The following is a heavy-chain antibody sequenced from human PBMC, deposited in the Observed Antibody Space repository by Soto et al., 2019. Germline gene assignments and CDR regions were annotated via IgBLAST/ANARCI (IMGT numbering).Heavy chain of an antibody. D-gene: IGHD3-10*01. J-gene: IGHJ4*02. CDR1: GFTFSGSA. CDR2: IGNKANSYAT. V-gene: IGHV3-73*02. CDR3: SGEGRSMVPRNDY. Sequence: EVQLVESGGGLVQPGGSLKLSCAASGFTFSGSAVHWVRQASGKGLEWVGRIGNKANSYATTYAASVKGRFTTSREDSKKTAYLQMKRLKTEGTAVYYWSGEGRSMVPRNDYWGQGTLVTVSS.